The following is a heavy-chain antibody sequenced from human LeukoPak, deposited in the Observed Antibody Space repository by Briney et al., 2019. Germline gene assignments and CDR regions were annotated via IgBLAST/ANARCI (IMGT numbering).Heavy chain of an antibody. CDR3: ANIARGSVDMDV. CDR1: EFDFSSHA. V-gene: IGHV3-23*01. CDR2: ISISGSKT. D-gene: IGHD5-12*01. Sequence: GGSLRLSCAASEFDFSSHAMTWVRQAPGKGLEWVSAISISGSKTYYADSVKGRFTISRDNSKNTLYLQMNSLRAEDTAVYYCANIARGSVDMDVWGQGTTVTVSS. J-gene: IGHJ6*02.